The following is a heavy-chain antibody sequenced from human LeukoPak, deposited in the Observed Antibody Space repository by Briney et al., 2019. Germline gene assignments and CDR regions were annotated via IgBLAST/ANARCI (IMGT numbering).Heavy chain of an antibody. CDR3: AREFRTTTWSYDAFDL. J-gene: IGHJ3*01. CDR1: GYTFTDYY. D-gene: IGHD1/OR15-1a*01. CDR2: INPTSGRT. V-gene: IGHV1-2*02. Sequence: ASVKVSCTASGYTFTDYYLHWVRQAPGQGLECVGWINPTSGRTNYAQKFHDRVTLARDTSNNTSYMELTRLTSDDTAVYFCAREFRTTTWSYDAFDLWGQGTIVTVSS.